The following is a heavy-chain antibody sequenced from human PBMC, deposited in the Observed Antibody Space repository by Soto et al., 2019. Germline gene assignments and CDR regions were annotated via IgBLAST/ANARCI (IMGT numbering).Heavy chain of an antibody. V-gene: IGHV1-2*04. CDR3: AIDGGQHDGSGSYPSYYYGMDV. CDR1: GYTFTGYY. J-gene: IGHJ6*02. CDR2: INPNSGGT. D-gene: IGHD3-10*01. Sequence: VASVKVSCKASGYTFTGYYMHWVRQAPGQGLEWMGWINPNSGGTNYAQKFQGWVTMTRDTSISTAYMELSRLRSDDTAVYYCAIDGGQHDGSGSYPSYYYGMDVWGQGTTVTVSS.